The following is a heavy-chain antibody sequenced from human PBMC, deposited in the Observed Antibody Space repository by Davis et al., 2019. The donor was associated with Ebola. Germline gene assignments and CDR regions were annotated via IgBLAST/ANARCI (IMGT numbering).Heavy chain of an antibody. V-gene: IGHV1-46*01. CDR3: ARVRSPNEPYYYYYMDV. J-gene: IGHJ6*03. Sequence: ASVKVSCKASGYTFTSYYMHWVRQAPRQGLEWMGIINPSGGSTSYAQKFQGRVTMTRDTSTSTVYMELSSLRAEDTAVYYCARVRSPNEPYYYYYMDVWGKGTTVTVSS. CDR2: INPSGGST. D-gene: IGHD1-1*01. CDR1: GYTFTSYY.